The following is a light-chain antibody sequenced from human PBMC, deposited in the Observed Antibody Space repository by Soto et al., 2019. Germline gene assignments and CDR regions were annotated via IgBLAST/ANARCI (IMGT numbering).Light chain of an antibody. CDR3: QQYDNWPRT. Sequence: VLTQSPGTLSLSPGERVTLSCRASQSVSSAYLAWYQQKRGQAPRLLIYGASNRATGIPDRFSGSGSGTQFTLTISSLQSEDFAVYYCQQYDNWPRTFGQGTKVDIK. J-gene: IGKJ1*01. CDR2: GAS. V-gene: IGKV3-20*01. CDR1: QSVSSAY.